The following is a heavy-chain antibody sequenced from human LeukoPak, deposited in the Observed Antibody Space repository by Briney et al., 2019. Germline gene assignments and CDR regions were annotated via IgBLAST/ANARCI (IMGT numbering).Heavy chain of an antibody. CDR2: IMHIIGIA. V-gene: IGHV1-69*04. CDR3: ARWAGYCGGATCPYYLDF. J-gene: IGHJ4*02. Sequence: GSSVKVSCKASGGTFSNHGICWVRQAPGQGLEGMGRIMHIIGIANYAQKFQGRVTITADKSASTAYMELSTLRPEDTAVYYCARWAGYCGGATCPYYLDFWGQGTLVTVSS. D-gene: IGHD2-21*01. CDR1: GGTFSNHG.